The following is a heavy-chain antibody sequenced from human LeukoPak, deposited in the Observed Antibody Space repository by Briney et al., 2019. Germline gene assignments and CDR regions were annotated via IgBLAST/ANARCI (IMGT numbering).Heavy chain of an antibody. D-gene: IGHD3-3*01. J-gene: IGHJ4*02. CDR2: ISDYNDNT. CDR1: GYTFTSYG. Sequence: ASVKGSCKASGYTFTSYGISWVRQAPGHGLECMGWISDYNDNTNYEQTLQGRVTMTEDTSTDTDYVELSSLRSEDTAVYYCATTRVYDFWSGYHFDYWGQGTLVTVSS. V-gene: IGHV1-18*01. CDR3: ATTRVYDFWSGYHFDY.